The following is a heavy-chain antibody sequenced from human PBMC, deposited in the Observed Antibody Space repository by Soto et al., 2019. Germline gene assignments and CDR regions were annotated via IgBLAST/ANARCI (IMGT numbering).Heavy chain of an antibody. J-gene: IGHJ3*02. V-gene: IGHV3-23*01. D-gene: IGHD1-1*01. Sequence: GGSLRLSCAASGFTFSTYAMSWVCQAPGKGLEWVSALSAGGGTTYYADAVKGRFIISRDNSIDTLYLQMNSLRTEDTAVYYCAQPRCYGGHDAYDIWGLGAMVTVSS. CDR2: LSAGGGTT. CDR3: AQPRCYGGHDAYDI. CDR1: GFTFSTYA.